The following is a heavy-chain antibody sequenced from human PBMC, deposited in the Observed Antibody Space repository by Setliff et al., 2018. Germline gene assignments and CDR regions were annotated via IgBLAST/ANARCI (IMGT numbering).Heavy chain of an antibody. D-gene: IGHD3-3*01. CDR3: ARRGVLILPDAFDV. CDR1: GFTFSTYS. Sequence: GGSLRLSCAASGFTFSTYSINWVRQAPGKGLEWIAYISSRSNTIYYADSVKGRFTISRDNAKNSLYLQLNSLRAEDTAVYYCARRGVLILPDAFDVWGQGTVVTVSS. CDR2: ISSRSNTI. J-gene: IGHJ3*01. V-gene: IGHV3-48*01.